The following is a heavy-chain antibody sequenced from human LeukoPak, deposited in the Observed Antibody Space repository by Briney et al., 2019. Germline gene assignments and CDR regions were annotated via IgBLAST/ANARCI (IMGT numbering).Heavy chain of an antibody. CDR1: GFTFSSYW. CDR3: ARDRNSYYYDSSGGIDY. CDR2: INSDGSST. D-gene: IGHD3-22*01. Sequence: TGGSLRLSCAASGFTFSSYWMHWVRQAPGKGLVWVSRINSDGSSTSYADSVKGRFTISRDNAKNTLYLQMNSLRAEDTVVYYCARDRNSYYYDSSGGIDYWGQGTLVTVSS. J-gene: IGHJ4*02. V-gene: IGHV3-74*01.